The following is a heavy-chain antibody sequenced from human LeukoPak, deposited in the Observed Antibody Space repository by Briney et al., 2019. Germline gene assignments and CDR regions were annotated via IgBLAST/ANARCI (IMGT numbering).Heavy chain of an antibody. CDR2: IYYSGST. CDR1: GGSISSYY. Sequence: SETLSLTCTVSGGSISSYYWSWIRQPPGKGLEWIGYIYYSGSTNYNPSLKSRVTISVDTSKNQFSLKLSSVTAEDTAVYYCARDLGDLKLEGQYSSGWRGFDYWGQGTLVTVSS. J-gene: IGHJ4*02. V-gene: IGHV4-59*01. CDR3: ARDLGDLKLEGQYSSGWRGFDY. D-gene: IGHD6-19*01.